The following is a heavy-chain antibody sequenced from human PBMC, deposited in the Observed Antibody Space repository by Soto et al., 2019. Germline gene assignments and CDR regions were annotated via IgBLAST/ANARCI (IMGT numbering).Heavy chain of an antibody. D-gene: IGHD5-18*01. V-gene: IGHV1-2*02. Sequence: QVQLVQSGAEVKKPGASVKVSCKASGYTFTAYYMHWVRQAPGQGLEWMGWINPNSGGTNYAQKFKGGVTMTREASISTAYMELSRLRSDDTAVYYCARCGGLRYSYGYRYYFDYWGQGTLVTVSS. CDR2: INPNSGGT. CDR3: ARCGGLRYSYGYRYYFDY. J-gene: IGHJ4*02. CDR1: GYTFTAYY.